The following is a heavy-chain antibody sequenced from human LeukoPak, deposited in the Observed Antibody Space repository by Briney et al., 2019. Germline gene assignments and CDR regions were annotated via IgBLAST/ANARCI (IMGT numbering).Heavy chain of an antibody. Sequence: GASVKVSCKASGYTFTGYYMHWVRQAPGQGLEWMGWINPNSGGTNYAQKFQGRVTMTRDTSISTAYMELSSLRSEDTAVYYCARDATRYNWNYHDYWGQGTLVTVSS. CDR2: INPNSGGT. CDR1: GYTFTGYY. CDR3: ARDATRYNWNYHDY. V-gene: IGHV1-2*02. D-gene: IGHD1-20*01. J-gene: IGHJ4*02.